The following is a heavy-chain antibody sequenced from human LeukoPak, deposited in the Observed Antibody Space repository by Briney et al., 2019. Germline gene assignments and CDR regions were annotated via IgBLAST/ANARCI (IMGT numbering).Heavy chain of an antibody. Sequence: GGSLRLSCAASGFTFSGSAMHWVRQASGKGLEWLGRIRSKADSYTTAYASSVKGRFIVSRDDSKNTAYLQMNSLKTEDTAVYYCRAAADLNDYWGQGTLVTVSS. V-gene: IGHV3-73*01. CDR1: GFTFSGSA. CDR2: IRSKADSYTT. D-gene: IGHD6-13*01. J-gene: IGHJ4*02. CDR3: RAAADLNDY.